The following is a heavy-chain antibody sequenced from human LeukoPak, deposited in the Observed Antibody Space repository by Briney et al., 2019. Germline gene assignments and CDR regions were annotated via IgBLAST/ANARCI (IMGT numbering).Heavy chain of an antibody. D-gene: IGHD2-15*01. CDR1: GFTFSSYE. J-gene: IGHJ4*02. CDR2: ISSSGSTI. Sequence: GGSLRLSCAASGFTFSSYEMNWVRQAPGKGLEWVSYISSSGSTIYYADSVKGRFTISRDNARNSLYLQMNSLRAEDTAVYYCARDQGYCSGGSCSARVYYFDYWGQGTLVTVSS. CDR3: ARDQGYCSGGSCSARVYYFDY. V-gene: IGHV3-48*03.